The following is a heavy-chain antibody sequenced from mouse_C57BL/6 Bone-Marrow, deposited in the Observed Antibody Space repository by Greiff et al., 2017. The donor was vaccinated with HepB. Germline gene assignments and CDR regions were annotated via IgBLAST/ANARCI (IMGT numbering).Heavy chain of an antibody. V-gene: IGHV1-53*01. CDR3: AREVYYGNWYFDV. D-gene: IGHD2-1*01. Sequence: QVHVKQPGTELVKPGASVKLSCKASGYTFTSYWMHWVKQRPGQGLEWIGNINPSNGGTNYNEKFKSKATLTVDKSSSTAYMQLSSLTSEDSAVYYCAREVYYGNWYFDVWGTGTTVTVSS. CDR2: INPSNGGT. CDR1: GYTFTSYW. J-gene: IGHJ1*03.